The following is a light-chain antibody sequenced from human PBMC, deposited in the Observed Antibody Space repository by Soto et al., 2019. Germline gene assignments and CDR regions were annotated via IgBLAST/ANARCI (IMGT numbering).Light chain of an antibody. CDR2: GAS. V-gene: IGKV3-15*01. CDR3: QQYNYWPT. J-gene: IGKJ1*01. Sequence: EIVMMQSPATLSVSLGERATLSCRASQSVSTNLAWYQQKPGQAPRLLIYGASTRATGIPARFSGSGSGTEFTLTISSLQSEDFVVYYCQQYNYWPTFGQGTKVEIK. CDR1: QSVSTN.